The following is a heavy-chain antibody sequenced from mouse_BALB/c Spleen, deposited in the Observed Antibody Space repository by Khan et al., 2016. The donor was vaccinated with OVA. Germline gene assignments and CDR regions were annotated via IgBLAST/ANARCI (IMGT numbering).Heavy chain of an antibody. CDR3: ARSPYFSYTMAY. Sequence: QIQLVQSGPELKKPGETVKISCKVSGYTFTSFGMNWVKQAPGKGLEWMGWINTYTGEPTYADDFKGRFAFSLETSASTAYLQINNLKNEDTATYFCARSPYFSYTMAYWGQGTSVTVSS. CDR1: GYTFTSFG. D-gene: IGHD2-10*01. V-gene: IGHV9-3-1*01. J-gene: IGHJ4*01. CDR2: INTYTGEP.